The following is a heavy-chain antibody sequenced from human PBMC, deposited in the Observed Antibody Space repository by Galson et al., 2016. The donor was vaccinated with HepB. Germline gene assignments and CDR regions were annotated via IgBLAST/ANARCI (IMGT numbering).Heavy chain of an antibody. CDR3: VKDPNWESGY. V-gene: IGHV3-23*01. D-gene: IGHD7-27*01. CDR2: INYSGEKT. Sequence: SLRLSCAASGFTFSNYDMNWVRQAPGKGLEWVSNINYSGEKTFYAVSVKGWFTISRDNSKNTMYLQMNNLGAEDTAVYYCVKDPNWESGYWGLGTLVTVSS. J-gene: IGHJ4*02. CDR1: GFTFSNYD.